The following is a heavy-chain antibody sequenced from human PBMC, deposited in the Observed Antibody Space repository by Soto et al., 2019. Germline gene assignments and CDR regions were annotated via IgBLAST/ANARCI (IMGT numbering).Heavy chain of an antibody. CDR1: GFTFSSYA. V-gene: IGHV3-64D*06. Sequence: GGSLRLSCSASGFTFSSYAMHWVRQAPGKGLEYVSAISSNGGSTYYADSVKGRFTISRDNSKNTLYLQMSSLRAEDTAVYYCVKDLIRSSIAACRADDWGQGTLVTVSS. CDR2: ISSNGGST. CDR3: VKDLIRSSIAACRADD. D-gene: IGHD6-6*01. J-gene: IGHJ4*02.